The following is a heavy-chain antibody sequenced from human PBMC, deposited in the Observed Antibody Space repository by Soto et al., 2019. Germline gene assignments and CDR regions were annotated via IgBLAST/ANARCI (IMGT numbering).Heavy chain of an antibody. Sequence: PGGSLRLSCAASGFTFSNYWMHWVRQAPGKGLVWVSRISSDGSSTSYADSVKGRFTISRDNAKNTLYLQMNSLRAEDTAVYYCARPYPFPSPLNWGQGTLVTVSS. V-gene: IGHV3-74*01. CDR1: GFTFSNYW. CDR2: ISSDGSST. J-gene: IGHJ4*02. CDR3: ARPYPFPSPLN. D-gene: IGHD2-2*01.